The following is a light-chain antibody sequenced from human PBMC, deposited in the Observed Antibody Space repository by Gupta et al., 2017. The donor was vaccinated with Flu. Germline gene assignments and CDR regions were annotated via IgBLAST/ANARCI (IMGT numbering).Light chain of an antibody. CDR1: QSISDW. CDR2: KAS. V-gene: IGKV1-5*03. CDR3: HQYDSYSRT. J-gene: IGKJ1*01. Sequence: DIPMTQSPSTLSASVGDRVTITCRASQSISDWLSWYQQKPGKAPTLLTYKASTLESGVPSRFSGTGSGTDFTLTISSLQPDDFATYYCHQYDSYSRTFGQGTKVEFK.